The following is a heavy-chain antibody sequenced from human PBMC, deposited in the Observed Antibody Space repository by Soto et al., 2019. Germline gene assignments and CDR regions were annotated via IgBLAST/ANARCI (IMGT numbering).Heavy chain of an antibody. J-gene: IGHJ6*02. D-gene: IGHD2-15*01. CDR2: IDPSDSYT. Sequence: GESLKISCKGSGYSFTSYWISWVRQMPGKGLEWMGRIDPSDSYTNYSPSFQGHVTISADKSISTAYLQWSSLKASDTAMYYCARLSKVVVAVYGMDVWGQGTTVTVSS. V-gene: IGHV5-10-1*01. CDR3: ARLSKVVVAVYGMDV. CDR1: GYSFTSYW.